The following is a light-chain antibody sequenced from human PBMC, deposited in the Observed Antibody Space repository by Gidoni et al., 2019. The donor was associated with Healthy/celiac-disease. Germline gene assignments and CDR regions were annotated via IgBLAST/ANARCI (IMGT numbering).Light chain of an antibody. CDR3: QQSYSTPPFT. V-gene: IGKV1-39*01. J-gene: IGKJ3*01. CDR2: AAS. Sequence: DIQMTQSPSSLSASVGDRVTITCRASQSISSYLNWYHQKPGKAPKLLIYAASSLQSGVPSRFSGSGSGTDFTLTISSLQPEDFATYYCQQSYSTPPFTFVPGTKVDIK. CDR1: QSISSY.